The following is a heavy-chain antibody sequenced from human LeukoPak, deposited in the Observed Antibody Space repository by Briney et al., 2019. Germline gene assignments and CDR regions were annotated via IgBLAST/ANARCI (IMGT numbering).Heavy chain of an antibody. CDR3: AEIAAAGTLFDY. D-gene: IGHD6-13*01. J-gene: IGHJ4*02. CDR2: INHSGST. V-gene: IGHV4-34*01. Sequence: SETLSLTCAVYGGSFSAYYWSWIRQPPGKGLEWIGEINHSGSTNYNPSLKSRVTISVDTSKNQFSLKLSSVTAADTAVYYCAEIAAAGTLFDYWGRGTLVTVSS. CDR1: GGSFSAYY.